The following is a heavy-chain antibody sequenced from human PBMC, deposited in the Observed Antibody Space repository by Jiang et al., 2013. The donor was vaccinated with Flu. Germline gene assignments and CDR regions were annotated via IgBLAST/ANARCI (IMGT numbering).Heavy chain of an antibody. D-gene: IGHD6-19*01. Sequence: FTSYGISWVRQAPGQGLEWMGWISAYNGNTNYAQKLQGRVTMTTDTSTSTAYMELRSLRSDDTAVYYCARGLGEWLVEGYYYYYGMDVWGQGTTVTVSS. J-gene: IGHJ6*02. CDR1: FTSYG. CDR2: ISAYNGNT. V-gene: IGHV1-18*01. CDR3: ARGLGEWLVEGYYYYYGMDV.